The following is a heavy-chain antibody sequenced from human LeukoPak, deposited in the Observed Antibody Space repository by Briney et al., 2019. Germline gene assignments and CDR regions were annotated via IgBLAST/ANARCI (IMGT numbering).Heavy chain of an antibody. D-gene: IGHD4-17*01. J-gene: IGHJ4*02. CDR2: IDSGGST. V-gene: IGHV3-53*01. Sequence: PGGSLRLSCAASGFTVSSNYMSWVRQAPGKGLEGGSVIDSGGSTYYSDSVKGRFTISRDNSKNTLYLQMNSLRAEDTAVYYCVRGDYGDYTLFDYWGQGTLVTVS. CDR3: VRGDYGDYTLFDY. CDR1: GFTVSSNY.